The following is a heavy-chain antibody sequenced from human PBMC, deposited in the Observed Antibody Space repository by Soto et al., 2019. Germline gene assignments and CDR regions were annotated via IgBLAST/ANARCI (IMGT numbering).Heavy chain of an antibody. CDR3: ARAVLVGATLPTGSNWFDP. CDR1: GGSVSSGSYY. Sequence: PSETLSLTCTVSGGSVSSGSYYWSWIRQPPGKGLEWIGYIYYSGSTNYNPSLKSRVTISVDTSKNQFSLKLSSVTAADTAVYYCARAVLVGATLPTGSNWFDPWGQGTLVTVS. J-gene: IGHJ5*02. CDR2: IYYSGST. V-gene: IGHV4-61*01. D-gene: IGHD1-26*01.